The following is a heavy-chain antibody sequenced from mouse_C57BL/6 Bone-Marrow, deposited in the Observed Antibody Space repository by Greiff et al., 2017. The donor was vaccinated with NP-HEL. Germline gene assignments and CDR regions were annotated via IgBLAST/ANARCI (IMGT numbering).Heavy chain of an antibody. CDR3: AKNALYSKYWYFDV. V-gene: IGHV2-5*01. CDR2: IWRGGST. J-gene: IGHJ1*03. D-gene: IGHD2-5*01. Sequence: VQLQQSGPGLVQPSQSLSITCTVSGFSLTSYGVHWVRQSPGKGLEWLGVIWRGGSTDYNAAFMSRLSITKDNSKSQVFFKMNSLQADDTAIYYCAKNALYSKYWYFDVWGTGTTVTVSS. CDR1: GFSLTSYG.